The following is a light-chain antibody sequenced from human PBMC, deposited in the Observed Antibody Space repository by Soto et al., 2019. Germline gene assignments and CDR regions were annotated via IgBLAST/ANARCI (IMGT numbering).Light chain of an antibody. V-gene: IGLV1-51*01. CDR2: DNN. J-gene: IGLJ2*01. Sequence: QSVLTQPPSVSAAPGQKVTISCAGSSSNIGNNYVSWYQQLPGTAPKLLIFDNNKRPSGIPDRFSASKTGTSATLGITGLQTGDEADYYCGTWDSSLRSVVFGGGTQLTVL. CDR1: SSNIGNNY. CDR3: GTWDSSLRSVV.